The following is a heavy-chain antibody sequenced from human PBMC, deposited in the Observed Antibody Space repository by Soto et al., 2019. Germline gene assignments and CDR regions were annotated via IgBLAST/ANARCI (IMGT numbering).Heavy chain of an antibody. D-gene: IGHD6-13*01. CDR1: GGTFSSYT. J-gene: IGHJ6*02. CDR3: ARDPSIAAAGTRYYYYGMDV. V-gene: IGHV1-69*04. Sequence: ASVKVSCKASGGTFSSYTISWVRQAPGQGLEWMGRIIPILGIANYAQKFQGRVTITADKSTSTAYMELSSLRSEDTAVYYCARDPSIAAAGTRYYYYGMDVWGQGTTVTVSS. CDR2: IIPILGIA.